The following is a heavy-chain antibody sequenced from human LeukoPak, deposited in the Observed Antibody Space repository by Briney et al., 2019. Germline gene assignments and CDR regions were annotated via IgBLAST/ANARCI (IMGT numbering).Heavy chain of an antibody. CDR1: GFTFSTYA. CDR2: ITGSGDGT. V-gene: IGHV3-23*01. CDR3: AKGSGWYNGKAFDY. J-gene: IGHJ4*02. D-gene: IGHD6-19*01. Sequence: GGSLRLSCAASGFTFSTYAMTWVRQAPGKGLEWVSSITGSGDGTSAADSVTGRFSISRDNSKSTLYLQMNSLRAEDTAVYYCAKGSGWYNGKAFDYWGQGTLVTVSS.